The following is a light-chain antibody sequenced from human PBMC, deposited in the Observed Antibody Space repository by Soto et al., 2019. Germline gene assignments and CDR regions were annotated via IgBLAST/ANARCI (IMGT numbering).Light chain of an antibody. CDR1: SGRIASNY. V-gene: IGLV6-57*01. CDR3: QSYDSNNVI. CDR2: EDN. J-gene: IGLJ2*01. Sequence: NFMLTQPHSVSESPGKTVTISCTRSSGRIASNYVQWYQQRPGSSPIIVIYEDNQRPSGVPDRFSGSVDSSSNSASLILSVLKTEDEADYYCQSYDSNNVIFGGGTKLTVL.